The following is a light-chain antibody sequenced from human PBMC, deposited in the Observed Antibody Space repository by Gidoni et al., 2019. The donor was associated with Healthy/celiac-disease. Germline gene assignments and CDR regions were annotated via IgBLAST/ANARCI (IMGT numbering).Light chain of an antibody. J-gene: IGKJ4*01. CDR2: DAS. V-gene: IGKV3-11*01. CDR3: QQRSNWPRALT. CDR1: QSVSSY. Sequence: EIVLTQSPATLSLSPGERATLSCSASQSVSSYLALYQQKPGQAPRLLIYDASNRATGIPARFSGSGSGTDFTLTISSLEPEDFAVYYCQQRSNWPRALTFGGGTKVEIK.